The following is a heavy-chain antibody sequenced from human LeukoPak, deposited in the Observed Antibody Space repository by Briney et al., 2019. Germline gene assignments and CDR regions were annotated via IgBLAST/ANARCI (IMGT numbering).Heavy chain of an antibody. CDR1: GGTFSSYA. Sequence: SVKVSCKASGGTFSSYAISWVRQAPGQGLEWMGGIIPIFGTANYAQKFQGRVTITADESTSTAYMALSSLRSEDTAVYYCARDFVDTAMAGLVGYMDVWGKGTTVTVSS. D-gene: IGHD5-18*01. V-gene: IGHV1-69*13. J-gene: IGHJ6*03. CDR2: IIPIFGTA. CDR3: ARDFVDTAMAGLVGYMDV.